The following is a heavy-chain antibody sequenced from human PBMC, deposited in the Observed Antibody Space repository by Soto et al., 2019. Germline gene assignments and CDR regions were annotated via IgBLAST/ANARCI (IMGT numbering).Heavy chain of an antibody. CDR3: ARDRRRYDIVTGYYPGAAGFDP. Sequence: SETLSLTCTVSGASVISGSYYWSWVRQPPGKGLEWIGYIYYSGSTNYNPSLKSRVTISVDTSKNQFSLKLGSVTAADTAVYYCARDRRRYDIVTGYYPGAAGFDPWGQGTLVTVSS. V-gene: IGHV4-61*01. CDR2: IYYSGST. CDR1: GASVISGSYY. J-gene: IGHJ5*02. D-gene: IGHD3-9*01.